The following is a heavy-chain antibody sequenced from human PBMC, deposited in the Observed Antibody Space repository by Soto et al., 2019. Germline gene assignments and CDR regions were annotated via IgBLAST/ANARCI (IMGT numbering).Heavy chain of an antibody. CDR2: MKEDGSEK. V-gene: IGHV3-7*01. Sequence: GGSLRLSCAASGFTFSSYWMSWVRQAPGRGLEWVANMKEDGSEKYYLDSVKGRFTISRDNTRNSVYLQMTSLRAEDTAVYYCARDVYDGGDSDFWGQGVLVTVS. J-gene: IGHJ4*02. CDR3: ARDVYDGGDSDF. CDR1: GFTFSSYW. D-gene: IGHD2-21*02.